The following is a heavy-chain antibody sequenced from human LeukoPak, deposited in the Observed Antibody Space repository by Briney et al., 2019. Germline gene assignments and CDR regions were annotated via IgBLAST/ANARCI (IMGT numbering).Heavy chain of an antibody. D-gene: IGHD5-18*01. CDR2: IYGGGST. Sequence: GGSLRLSCAASGFTVSSNYMNWVRQAPGKGLEWVSAIYGGGSTYYADSVKGRFTISRDNSKNTLYLQMNSQRAEDTAVSYCARDLNTARFDYWGQGTLVTVSS. CDR3: ARDLNTARFDY. CDR1: GFTVSSNY. V-gene: IGHV3-66*01. J-gene: IGHJ4*02.